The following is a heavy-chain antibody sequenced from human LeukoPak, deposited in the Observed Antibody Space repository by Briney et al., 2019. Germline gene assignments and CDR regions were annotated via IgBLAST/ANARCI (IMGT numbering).Heavy chain of an antibody. V-gene: IGHV3-30*18. Sequence: GGSLRLSCAASGFTFSSYGMHWVRQAPGKGLEWVAVISYDGSSKYYADSVKGRFTISRDNSKNTLYLQMNSLRAEDTAVYYCAKAELWQEDAFDIWGQGTMVTVSS. CDR1: GFTFSSYG. CDR3: AKAELWQEDAFDI. J-gene: IGHJ3*02. CDR2: ISYDGSSK. D-gene: IGHD5-18*01.